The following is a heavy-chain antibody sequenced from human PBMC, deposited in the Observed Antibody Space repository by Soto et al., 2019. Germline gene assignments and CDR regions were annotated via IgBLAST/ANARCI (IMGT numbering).Heavy chain of an antibody. J-gene: IGHJ6*02. CDR3: ATDCSGGSCYGASGMDV. Sequence: QVQLVQSGAEVKKPGSSVKVSCKTSGDTFSSYGINWVRLAPGQGLEWMGGIKPVFGSPVYARKFEGRLTMTADESTSTAYMQLSSLKSEDTAVYYCATDCSGGSCYGASGMDVWGQGTTVTVSS. CDR1: GDTFSSYG. V-gene: IGHV1-69*01. D-gene: IGHD2-15*01. CDR2: IKPVFGSP.